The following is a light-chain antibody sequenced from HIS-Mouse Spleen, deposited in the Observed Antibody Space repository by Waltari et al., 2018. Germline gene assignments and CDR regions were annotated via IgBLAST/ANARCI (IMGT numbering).Light chain of an antibody. CDR3: LLSYSGAWV. CDR2: DTS. V-gene: IGLV7-46*01. J-gene: IGLJ3*02. CDR1: TGAVTSGHY. Sequence: QAVVTQEPSLTVSPGGAVTLTCGASTGAVTSGHYPYWFQQNPGHAPRTLIYDTSNKPSCTPARFSGSLLGGKAALTLSGAQPEDEAEYYCLLSYSGAWVFGGGTKLTVL.